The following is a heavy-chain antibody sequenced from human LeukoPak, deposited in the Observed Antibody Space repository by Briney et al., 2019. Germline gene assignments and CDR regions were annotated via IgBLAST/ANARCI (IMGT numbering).Heavy chain of an antibody. J-gene: IGHJ4*02. V-gene: IGHV3-21*01. CDR1: GFTFSSDS. CDR2: ISSSSSYI. Sequence: PGGSLRLSCAASGFTFSSDSMNGVRQAPAKGLEWGSSISSSSSYIYYTDSVKGRFTISRDNAKNSLYLQMNSLRAEDTAVYYCAGGGTSSGYYFPYFDYWGQGTGVMVS. CDR3: AGGGTSSGYYFPYFDY. D-gene: IGHD3-22*01.